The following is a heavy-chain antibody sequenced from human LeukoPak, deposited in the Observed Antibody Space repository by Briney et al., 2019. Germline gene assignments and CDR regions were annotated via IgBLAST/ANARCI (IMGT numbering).Heavy chain of an antibody. V-gene: IGHV3-48*01. CDR1: GFTFSSYS. CDR2: ISHSSSTI. CDR3: GKEVERHFDLKY. Sequence: PGGSLRLSCAASGFTFSSYSMNWVRQAPGKGLEWVSYISHSSSTIYYADSVKGRFTISRDNAKNSLYLQMNSLRAEDTAVYYCGKEVERHFDLKYWGQGTLVTVSS. J-gene: IGHJ4*02.